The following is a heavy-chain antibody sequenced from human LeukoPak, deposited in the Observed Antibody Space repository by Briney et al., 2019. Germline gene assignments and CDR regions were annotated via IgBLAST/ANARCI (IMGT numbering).Heavy chain of an antibody. CDR2: ISSSSSYI. Sequence: GGSLRLSCAASGFTFSNAWMSWVRQAPGKGLEWVSSISSSSSYIYYADSVKGRFTISRDNAKNSLYLQMNSLRAEDTAVYYCARDRGDAFDIWGQGTMVTVSS. J-gene: IGHJ3*02. CDR1: GFTFSNAW. CDR3: ARDRGDAFDI. V-gene: IGHV3-21*01.